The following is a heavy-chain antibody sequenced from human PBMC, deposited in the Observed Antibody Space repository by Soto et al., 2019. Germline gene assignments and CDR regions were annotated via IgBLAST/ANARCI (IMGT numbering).Heavy chain of an antibody. CDR2: LYYGRSA. CDR3: ALRSMAVVPEY. D-gene: IGHD3-22*01. CDR1: GDSISSYY. Sequence: QVQLQESGPGLVKPSETLSLTCAVSGDSISSYYCMWIRQPPGKGLESIGYLYYGRSANYNPSLKSRVTLSVETSTNQCHLTLSSMTAADPAVYYCALRSMAVVPEYWGQGTLVTVSS. J-gene: IGHJ4*02. V-gene: IGHV4-59*01.